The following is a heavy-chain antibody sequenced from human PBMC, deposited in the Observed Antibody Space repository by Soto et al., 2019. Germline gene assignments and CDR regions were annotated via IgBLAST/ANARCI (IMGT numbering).Heavy chain of an antibody. CDR2: ISHTGTT. CDR1: GDSIISIYH. V-gene: IGHV4-38-2*02. D-gene: IGHD2-15*01. CDR3: VRGGGYDSFDF. J-gene: IGHJ4*02. Sequence: SETLSLTCTVSGDSIISIYHWAWIRQPPGRSLEWLASISHTGTTYYTPSLRSRLTLSIDRTRNQFFLRLSSMTAADKAVYYCVRGGGYDSFDFWGQGIQVTVSS.